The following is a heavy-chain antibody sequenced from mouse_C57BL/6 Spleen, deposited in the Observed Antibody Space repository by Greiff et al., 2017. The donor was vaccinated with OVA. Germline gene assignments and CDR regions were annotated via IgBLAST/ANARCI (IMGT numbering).Heavy chain of an antibody. D-gene: IGHD2-4*01. Sequence: VKLQQSGAELVRPGTSVKVSCKASGYAFTNYLIEWVKQRPGQGLEWIGVINPGSGGTNYNEKFKGKATLTADKSSSTAYMQLSSLTSEDSAVYFCARDYDVYFDGWGTGTTVTVSS. CDR3: ARDYDVYFDG. J-gene: IGHJ1*03. CDR2: INPGSGGT. CDR1: GYAFTNYL. V-gene: IGHV1-54*01.